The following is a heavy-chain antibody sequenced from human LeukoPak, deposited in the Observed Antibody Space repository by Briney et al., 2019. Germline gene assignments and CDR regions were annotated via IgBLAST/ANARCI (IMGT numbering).Heavy chain of an antibody. J-gene: IGHJ4*02. CDR3: AKEGSGWYYLDY. V-gene: IGHV3-30*02. D-gene: IGHD6-19*01. CDR2: IESDGTKE. CDR1: GFTFKNYD. Sequence: GGSLRLSCAASGFTFKNYDIHWVRQAPGKGLEWVTFIESDGTKEYYADSVKGRFTISRDNSKNTVYVQMNTLRAEDTAVYYCAKEGSGWYYLDYWGQGTVVTVSS.